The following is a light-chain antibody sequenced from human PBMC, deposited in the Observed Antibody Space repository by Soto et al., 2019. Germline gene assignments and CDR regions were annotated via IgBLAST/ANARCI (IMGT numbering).Light chain of an antibody. V-gene: IGKV3-15*01. CDR3: QQYNEWPLP. J-gene: IGKJ4*01. Sequence: EIVMTQSPATLSVSQGERASLSCRASGSVSSNLAWYQQKPGQAPRLLIYNSFTRATGIPARVSGSGSGTEFTLTISSLQFEDFAVYYCQQYNEWPLPFVGGTKVEIK. CDR2: NSF. CDR1: GSVSSN.